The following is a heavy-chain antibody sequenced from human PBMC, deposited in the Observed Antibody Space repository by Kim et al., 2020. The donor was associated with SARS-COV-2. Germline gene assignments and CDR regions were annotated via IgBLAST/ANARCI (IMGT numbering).Heavy chain of an antibody. D-gene: IGHD3-10*01. J-gene: IGHJ6*02. Sequence: GGSLRLSCAASGFIFSSHGMHWVRQAPGKGLEWVAVIWHDVSKKYYVDSVKGRFTISRDNFKNILYLQMNSLRVEDTAVYYCAKVGGSYSDYYNGMDVWGQGTTVTVSS. CDR3: AKVGGSYSDYYNGMDV. CDR2: IWHDVSKK. V-gene: IGHV3-33*06. CDR1: GFIFSSHG.